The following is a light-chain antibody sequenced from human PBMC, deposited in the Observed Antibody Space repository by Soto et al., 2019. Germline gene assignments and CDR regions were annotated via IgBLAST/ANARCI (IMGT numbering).Light chain of an antibody. V-gene: IGKV3-11*01. Sequence: EIVLTQSPATLSLSPGERATLSCRASQSVSSFLAWYQQKPGQTPRLLIYDASKRATGIPVRFSGSGSGTDFTLTISSLEPEDFAVYYSQQRTNWPPALSFGGGTKVEI. J-gene: IGKJ4*01. CDR2: DAS. CDR1: QSVSSF. CDR3: QQRTNWPPALS.